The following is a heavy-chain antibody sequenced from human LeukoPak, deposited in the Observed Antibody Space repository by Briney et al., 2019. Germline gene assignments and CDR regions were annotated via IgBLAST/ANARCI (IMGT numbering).Heavy chain of an antibody. V-gene: IGHV4-39*07. CDR3: ARAGGGGDYVWGSYRSVIFDY. J-gene: IGHJ4*02. Sequence: SETLSLTCSVSGGSISSSTYYWGWIRQPPGKGLEWIATINYSGTTHYNPSLKSRVTISVDKSKNQFSLKLSSVTAADTAVYYCARAGGGGDYVWGSYRSVIFDYWGQGTLVTVSS. D-gene: IGHD3-16*02. CDR1: GGSISSSTYY. CDR2: INYSGTT.